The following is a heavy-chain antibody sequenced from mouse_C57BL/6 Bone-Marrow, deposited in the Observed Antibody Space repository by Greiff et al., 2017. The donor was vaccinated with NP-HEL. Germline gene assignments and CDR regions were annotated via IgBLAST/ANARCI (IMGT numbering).Heavy chain of an antibody. D-gene: IGHD3-2*02. Sequence: QVTLKVSGPGILQPSQTLSLTCSFSGFSLSTSGMGVSWIRQPSGKGLEWLAHIYWDDDKRYNPSLKSRLTISKDTSRNQVFLKITSVDTADTATYYCARRDSSGYGAWFAYWGQGTLVTVSA. V-gene: IGHV8-12*01. CDR1: GFSLSTSGMG. CDR2: IYWDDDK. CDR3: ARRDSSGYGAWFAY. J-gene: IGHJ3*01.